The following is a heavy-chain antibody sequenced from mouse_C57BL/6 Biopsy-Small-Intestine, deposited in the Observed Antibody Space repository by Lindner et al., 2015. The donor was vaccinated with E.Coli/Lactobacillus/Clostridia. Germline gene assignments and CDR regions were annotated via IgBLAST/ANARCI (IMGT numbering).Heavy chain of an antibody. Sequence: VQLQESGPELVKPGASVKMSCKASGYTFTSYVIHWVKQKPGQGLEWIGYIDPYNDGSKYNGKFKDKAILTSDKSSTTVYMELSSLTSEDSAVYYCARGYGDSFGYWGQGTLVTVSA. CDR3: ARGYGDSFGY. J-gene: IGHJ3*01. CDR1: GYTFTSYV. V-gene: IGHV1-14*01. D-gene: IGHD2-13*01. CDR2: IDPYNDGS.